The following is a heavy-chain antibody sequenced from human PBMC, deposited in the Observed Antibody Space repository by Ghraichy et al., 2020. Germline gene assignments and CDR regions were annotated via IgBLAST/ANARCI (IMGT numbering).Heavy chain of an antibody. J-gene: IGHJ3*02. Sequence: LSLTCAASGFTFSIYWMSWVRQAAGKGLEWVANIKQHGNEKYYVDSVKGRFTISRDNAKNSLYLQMNSLRAEDTAVYYCAREGPESYGFDIWGQGTMVTVSS. D-gene: IGHD4-17*01. CDR1: GFTFSIYW. CDR3: AREGPESYGFDI. V-gene: IGHV3-7*03. CDR2: IKQHGNEK.